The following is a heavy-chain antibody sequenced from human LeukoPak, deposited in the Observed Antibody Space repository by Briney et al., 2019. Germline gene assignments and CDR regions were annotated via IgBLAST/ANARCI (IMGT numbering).Heavy chain of an antibody. CDR3: ARDGGRKEDY. J-gene: IGHJ4*02. V-gene: IGHV3-30*02. Sequence: GGSLRLSCAASGFTFRSYGMHWVRQAPGKGLEWVAFIRYDGSNKYYADSVKGRFTISRDNSKNTLYLQMNSLRAEDTAVYYCARDGGRKEDYWGQGTLVTVSS. CDR2: IRYDGSNK. D-gene: IGHD6-25*01. CDR1: GFTFRSYG.